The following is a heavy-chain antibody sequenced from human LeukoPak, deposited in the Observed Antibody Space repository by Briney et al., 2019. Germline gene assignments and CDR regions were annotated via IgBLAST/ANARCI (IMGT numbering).Heavy chain of an antibody. CDR1: GFTFNSYG. CDR3: ARVRVAYYYGSGSGDFQH. V-gene: IGHV3-30*02. J-gene: IGHJ1*01. CDR2: IRYDGYNK. D-gene: IGHD3-10*01. Sequence: GGSLRLSCAASGFTFNSYGMHWVRQAPGKGLEWVSFIRYDGYNKYYADSVKGRFTISRDNSKNTLYLQMNSLRAEDTAVYYCARVRVAYYYGSGSGDFQHWGQGTLVTVSS.